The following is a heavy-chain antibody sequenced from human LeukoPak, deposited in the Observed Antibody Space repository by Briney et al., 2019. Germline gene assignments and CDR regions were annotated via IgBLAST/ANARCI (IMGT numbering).Heavy chain of an antibody. D-gene: IGHD4-23*01. V-gene: IGHV3-15*05. J-gene: IGHJ4*02. CDR1: GFTFSDAW. Sequence: WGSLSLTCAASGFTFSDAWMSWVRQAPGKGLEWVGRVKSKTDDGTTDYAPPVKGTFKISRDDATNTLYLQMNSLQIEDTAVYYCTTDQFTWELLPWLVGFWGQGTLVSVSS. CDR3: TTDQFTWELLPWLVGF. CDR2: VKSKTDDGTT.